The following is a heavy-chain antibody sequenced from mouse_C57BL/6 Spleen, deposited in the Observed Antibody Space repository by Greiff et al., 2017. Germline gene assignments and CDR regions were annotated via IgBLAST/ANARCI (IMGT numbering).Heavy chain of an antibody. Sequence: EVMLVESGGGLVQPGGSLSLSCAASGFTFTDYYMSWVRQPPGKALEWLGFIRNKANGYTTEYSASVMGRFTISRDNSQSILYLQMNALRAEDSATYYCARSSPLYDYNWYFDVWGTGTTVTVSS. CDR1: GFTFTDYY. D-gene: IGHD2-4*01. J-gene: IGHJ1*03. CDR3: ARSSPLYDYNWYFDV. V-gene: IGHV7-3*01. CDR2: IRNKANGYTT.